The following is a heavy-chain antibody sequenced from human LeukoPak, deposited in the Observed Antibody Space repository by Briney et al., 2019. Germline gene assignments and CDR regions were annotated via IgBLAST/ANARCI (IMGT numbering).Heavy chain of an antibody. CDR1: GGSISSYY. Sequence: SETLSLTCTVSGGSISSYYWSWLRQPAGKGLEWIGRIYTSGSTNYNPSLKSRVTMSVDTSKNQFSLKLSSVTAADTAVYYCARDPAGYSSSCSQEFGDYWGQGTLVTVSS. J-gene: IGHJ4*02. CDR3: ARDPAGYSSSCSQEFGDY. D-gene: IGHD6-13*01. V-gene: IGHV4-4*07. CDR2: IYTSGST.